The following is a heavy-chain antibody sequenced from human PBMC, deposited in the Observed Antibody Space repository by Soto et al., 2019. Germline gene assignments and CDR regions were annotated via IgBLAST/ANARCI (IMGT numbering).Heavy chain of an antibody. CDR3: TTRDLRAITFGGVIAIPTVDY. D-gene: IGHD3-16*02. CDR1: GFTFSNAW. Sequence: EVQLVESGGGLVKPGGSLRLSCAASGFTFSNAWMSWVRQAPGKGLEWVGRIKSKTDGGTTDYAAPVKGRFTISRDDSKNTLYLQMNSLKTEDTAVYYCTTRDLRAITFGGVIAIPTVDYWGQGTLVTVSS. CDR2: IKSKTDGGTT. J-gene: IGHJ4*02. V-gene: IGHV3-15*01.